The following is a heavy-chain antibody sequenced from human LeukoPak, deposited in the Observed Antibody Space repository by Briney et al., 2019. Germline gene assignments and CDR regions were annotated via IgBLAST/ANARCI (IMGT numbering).Heavy chain of an antibody. V-gene: IGHV4-59*01. CDR1: GGSISSYY. J-gene: IGHJ4*02. CDR3: ARAHDFLSGSKEWYYFDY. D-gene: IGHD3-3*01. CDR2: IYYSGST. Sequence: SETLSLTCTVSGGSISSYYWSWIRQPPGKGLEWIGYIYYSGSTNYNPSLKSRVTISVDTSKNQFSLKLSSVTAADTAVYYCARAHDFLSGSKEWYYFDYWGQGTLVTVSS.